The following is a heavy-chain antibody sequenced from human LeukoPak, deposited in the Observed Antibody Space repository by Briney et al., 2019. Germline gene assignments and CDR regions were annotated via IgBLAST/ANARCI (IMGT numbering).Heavy chain of an antibody. CDR3: ATDRREEPSNFDRNRFAY. CDR2: IREDGSEE. D-gene: IGHD1-14*01. J-gene: IGHJ4*02. Sequence: PGGSLRLSCVASGFTFNNYWMNWVRQAPGRGLEWVANIREDGSEENYVDSVKGRFTISRENAKNSLYLQMDNLRAEDTAVYYCATDRREEPSNFDRNRFAYWGQGTLVTVSS. CDR1: GFTFNNYW. V-gene: IGHV3-7*05.